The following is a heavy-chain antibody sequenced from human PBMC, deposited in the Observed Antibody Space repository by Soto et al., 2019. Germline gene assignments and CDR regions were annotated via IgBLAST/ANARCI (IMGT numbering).Heavy chain of an antibody. CDR1: GYTFTSYD. Sequence: GASVKVSCKASGYTFTSYDINWVREATGRGLEWMGWMNPNSGNTGYAQKFQGRVTMTRNTSISTAYMELSSLRSEDTAVYYCARSAYDYVWGSYRLHFDYWGQGALVTV. CDR2: MNPNSGNT. D-gene: IGHD3-16*02. CDR3: ARSAYDYVWGSYRLHFDY. J-gene: IGHJ4*02. V-gene: IGHV1-8*01.